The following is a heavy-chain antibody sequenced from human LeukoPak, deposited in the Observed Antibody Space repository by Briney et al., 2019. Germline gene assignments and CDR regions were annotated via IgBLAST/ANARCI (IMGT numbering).Heavy chain of an antibody. CDR2: FDPSDSYT. Sequence: GESLKISCKGSGYSFTSNWISWVRQMPGKGLEWMGRFDPSDSYTNYSPSFQGHVTISADKSISTAYLQWSSLKASDTATYYCARRYHNTGYYVHWGQGTLVTVSS. D-gene: IGHD3-9*01. CDR1: GYSFTSNW. V-gene: IGHV5-10-1*01. J-gene: IGHJ4*02. CDR3: ARRYHNTGYYVH.